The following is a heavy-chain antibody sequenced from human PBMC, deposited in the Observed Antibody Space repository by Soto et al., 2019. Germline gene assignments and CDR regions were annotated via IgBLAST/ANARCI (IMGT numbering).Heavy chain of an antibody. CDR1: GYTFTSYA. Sequence: ASVKVPCKASGYTFTSYAMHWVRQAPGQRLEWMGWINAGNGNTKYSQKFQGRVTITRDTSASTAYMELSSLRSEDTAVYYCARGPEVGATGDYWGQGTLVTVSS. D-gene: IGHD1-26*01. V-gene: IGHV1-3*01. J-gene: IGHJ4*02. CDR3: ARGPEVGATGDY. CDR2: INAGNGNT.